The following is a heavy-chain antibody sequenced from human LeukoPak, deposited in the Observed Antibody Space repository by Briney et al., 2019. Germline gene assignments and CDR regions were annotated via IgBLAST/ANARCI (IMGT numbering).Heavy chain of an antibody. V-gene: IGHV3-30*02. J-gene: IGHJ3*02. CDR3: AREMTTPDDAFDI. D-gene: IGHD4-11*01. Sequence: GGSLRLSCVASGFSLSRYDMHWVRRAPGKGLEWVAFIQYDGHDYYYADSVRGRFTISRVNSKNILSLQMNSLRAEDTAVYYCAREMTTPDDAFDIWGQGTMVTVSS. CDR2: IQYDGHDY. CDR1: GFSLSRYD.